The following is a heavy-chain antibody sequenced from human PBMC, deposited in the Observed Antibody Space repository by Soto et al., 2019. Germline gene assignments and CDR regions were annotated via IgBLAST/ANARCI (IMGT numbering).Heavy chain of an antibody. Sequence: QVQLVESGGGVVQPGRSLRLSCAASGFTFSSYGMHWVRQAPGKGLEWVAVISYDGSNKYYADSVKGRFTISRDNSKNTLYLQMNSLRAEDTAVYYCAKDWRGGYCSGGSCYSDYWGQGTLVTVFS. V-gene: IGHV3-30*18. D-gene: IGHD2-15*01. CDR3: AKDWRGGYCSGGSCYSDY. CDR2: ISYDGSNK. CDR1: GFTFSSYG. J-gene: IGHJ4*02.